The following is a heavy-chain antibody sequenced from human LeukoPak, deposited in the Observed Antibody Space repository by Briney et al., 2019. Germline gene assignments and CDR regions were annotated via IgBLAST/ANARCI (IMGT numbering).Heavy chain of an antibody. V-gene: IGHV4-59*01. CDR2: IYYSGST. CDR1: GGSISSYY. CDR3: ARDFRRDYFDY. J-gene: IGHJ4*02. Sequence: PSETLSLTCTVSGGSISSYYWSWIRQPPGKGLEWIGYIYYSGSTNYNPSLKSRVTISVDTSKNQFSLKLSSVTAADTAVYYCARDFRRDYFDYWGQGTLVTVSS.